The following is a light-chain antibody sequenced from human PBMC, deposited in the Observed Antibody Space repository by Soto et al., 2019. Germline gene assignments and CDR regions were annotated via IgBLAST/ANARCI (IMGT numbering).Light chain of an antibody. CDR1: QVIGIY. CDR2: AAS. V-gene: IGKV1-9*01. Sequence: DIQLTQSPSFLSASVGDRVTITCRASQVIGIYLAWYQQKPGKAPKLLISAASTLQSGVPSRFSGSGSGTEFTLTISSLQPEDVATYYCQQLVSYPQFGGGTKVEI. CDR3: QQLVSYPQ. J-gene: IGKJ4*02.